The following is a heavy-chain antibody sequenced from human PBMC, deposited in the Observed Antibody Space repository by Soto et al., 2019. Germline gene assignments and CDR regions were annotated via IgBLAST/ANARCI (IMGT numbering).Heavy chain of an antibody. V-gene: IGHV4-30-2*01. J-gene: IGHJ5*02. D-gene: IGHD3-22*01. Sequence: QLQLQESGSGLVKPSQTLSLTCAVSGGSISSGGYSWSWMRQPPGKGLEGIGYIYPSGSTYYNPSLKRQVTISVDRPKSQFSLKLSSVTAADTAEYYCSRVVGRRYYCDSSVYFWFGPWGQGTLLTVSS. CDR2: IYPSGST. CDR1: GGSISSGGYS. CDR3: SRVVGRRYYCDSSVYFWFGP.